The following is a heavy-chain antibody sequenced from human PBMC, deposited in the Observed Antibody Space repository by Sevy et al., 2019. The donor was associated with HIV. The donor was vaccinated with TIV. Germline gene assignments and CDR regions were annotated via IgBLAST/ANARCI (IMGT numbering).Heavy chain of an antibody. J-gene: IGHJ6*02. CDR1: GIIFTTSG. CDR3: AKDFTGYNGMDV. CDR2: ISYDGRNK. D-gene: IGHD3-9*01. V-gene: IGHV3-30*18. Sequence: GGSLRLSCAVSGIIFTTSGMHWVRQAPGKGLEWVAVISYDGRNKFYGDSVKGRFTISRDNSKNILFLQMNSLRAEDKGVYYCAKDFTGYNGMDVWGQGTMVTVSS.